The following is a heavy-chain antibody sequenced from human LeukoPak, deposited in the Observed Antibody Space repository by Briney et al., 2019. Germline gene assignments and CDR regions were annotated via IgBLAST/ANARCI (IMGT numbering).Heavy chain of an antibody. CDR2: IYYSGST. V-gene: IGHV4-59*01. CDR3: ARVQPYDSSGYYYGALDY. CDR1: GGSISSYY. Sequence: SETLSLTCTVSGGSISSYYWSWIRQHPGKGLEWIGYIYYSGSTNYNPSLKSRVTISVDTSKNQFSLKLSSVTAADTAVYYCARVQPYDSSGYYYGALDYWGQGTLVTVSS. D-gene: IGHD3-22*01. J-gene: IGHJ4*02.